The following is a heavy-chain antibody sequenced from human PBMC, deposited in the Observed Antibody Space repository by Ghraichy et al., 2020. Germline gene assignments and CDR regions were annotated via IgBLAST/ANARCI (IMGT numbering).Heavy chain of an antibody. D-gene: IGHD2-15*01. CDR2: ISGSGGTT. J-gene: IGHJ5*02. CDR3: AKAWGDCSGGICPEYNWFDP. V-gene: IGHV3-23*01. Sequence: GGSLRLSCAASGFTFSSYAMNWVRQAPGKGLEWVSRISGSGGTTYYADSVKGRFTISRDNSKNTRHLQMNSLRAEDTAVYYCAKAWGDCSGGICPEYNWFDPWRQGTLVPVPS. CDR1: GFTFSSYA.